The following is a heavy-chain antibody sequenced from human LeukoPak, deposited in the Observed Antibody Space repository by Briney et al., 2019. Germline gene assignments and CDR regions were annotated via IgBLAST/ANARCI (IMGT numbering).Heavy chain of an antibody. CDR2: IYYSGST. CDR1: GGSISSSSYY. Sequence: PSETLSLTCTVSGGSISSSSYYWGWIRQPPGKGLEWIGRIYYSGSTYYNPSLKSRVTISVDTSKNQFSLKLSSVTAADTAVYYCAGAGRITSFRVSGSYGLLDYWGQGTLVTVSS. J-gene: IGHJ4*02. CDR3: AGAGRITSFRVSGSYGLLDY. D-gene: IGHD1-26*01. V-gene: IGHV4-39*07.